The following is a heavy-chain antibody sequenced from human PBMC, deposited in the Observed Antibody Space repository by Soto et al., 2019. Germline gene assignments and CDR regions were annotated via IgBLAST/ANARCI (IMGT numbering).Heavy chain of an antibody. V-gene: IGHV3-7*01. CDR2: IKQDGSEK. CDR1: GFTFSSYW. Sequence: GGSLRLSCAASGFTFSSYWMSWVRQAPGKGLEWVANIKQDGSEKYYVDSVKGRFTISRDNAKNSLYLQMNSLRAEDTAVYYCARVKTIFGVVIIGDYFDYWGQGTLVTVSA. D-gene: IGHD3-3*01. J-gene: IGHJ4*02. CDR3: ARVKTIFGVVIIGDYFDY.